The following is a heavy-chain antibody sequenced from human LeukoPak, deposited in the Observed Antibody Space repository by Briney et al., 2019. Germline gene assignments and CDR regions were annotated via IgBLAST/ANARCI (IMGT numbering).Heavy chain of an antibody. Sequence: ASVKVSCKASGYTFTGYYMHWVRQAPGQGLEWMGWINPNSGGTNYAQKFQGRVTMTRDTSISTAYMELSRLRPDDTAVYYCARNYIVTGDAYYYMDVWGKGTTVTVSS. D-gene: IGHD7-27*01. V-gene: IGHV1-2*02. J-gene: IGHJ6*03. CDR1: GYTFTGYY. CDR3: ARNYIVTGDAYYYMDV. CDR2: INPNSGGT.